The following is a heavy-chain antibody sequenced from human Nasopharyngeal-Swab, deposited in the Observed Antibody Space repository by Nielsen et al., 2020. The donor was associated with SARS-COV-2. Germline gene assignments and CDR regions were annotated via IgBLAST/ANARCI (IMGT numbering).Heavy chain of an antibody. V-gene: IGHV5-51*01. Sequence: GESLKISCEGSGYSFTSYWIAWVRQMPGKGLEWMGIIYPRDSDTRYRPSFQGQVTISDDKSISTAYLQWSSLKASDTAMYYCVRPEGVATSFKYYFQYGMDVWGQGTMVTVPS. CDR1: GYSFTSYW. CDR2: IYPRDSDT. D-gene: IGHD5-12*01. J-gene: IGHJ6*02. CDR3: VRPEGVATSFKYYFQYGMDV.